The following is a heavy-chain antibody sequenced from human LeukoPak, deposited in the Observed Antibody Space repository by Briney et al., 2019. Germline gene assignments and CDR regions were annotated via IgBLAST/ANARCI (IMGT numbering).Heavy chain of an antibody. CDR3: ARGLSYYDSSGYYRGDNWFDP. Sequence: LRLSCAASGFTFSNAWMSWIRQPPGKGLEWIGEINHSGSTNYNPSLKSRVTISVDTSKNQFSLKLSSVTAPDTAVYYCARGLSYYDSSGYYRGDNWFDPWGQGTLVTVSS. CDR1: GFTFSNAW. V-gene: IGHV4-34*01. J-gene: IGHJ5*02. D-gene: IGHD3-22*01. CDR2: INHSGST.